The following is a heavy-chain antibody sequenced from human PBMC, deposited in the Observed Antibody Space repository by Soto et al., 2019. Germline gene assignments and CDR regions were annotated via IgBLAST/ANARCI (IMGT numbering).Heavy chain of an antibody. CDR2: IYYSGST. J-gene: IGHJ6*02. V-gene: IGHV4-59*01. CDR1: CGSIISYY. Sequence: SETLSLTCTFSCGSIISYYWSWIRQPPGKGLEWIGYIYYSGSTNYNPSLKSRVTISVDTSKNQFSLKLSSVTAADTAVYYCARGRYGMDVWGQGTTVTVSS. CDR3: ARGRYGMDV.